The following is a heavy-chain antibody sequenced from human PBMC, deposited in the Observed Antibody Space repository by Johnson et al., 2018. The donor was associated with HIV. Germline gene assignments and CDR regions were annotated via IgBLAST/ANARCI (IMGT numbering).Heavy chain of an antibody. J-gene: IGHJ3*02. Sequence: VQLVESGGGLVQPGGSLRLSCEASGFPFKTFGIHWVRQAPGKGLEWVSFIRHDGTSEYYADAVKGRFTVSRDNSQNILYLHMNSLRTDDTAMYYCAKESDHFDAVASDIWGQGTMVTVSS. D-gene: IGHD1-14*01. CDR1: GFPFKTFG. CDR3: AKESDHFDAVASDI. V-gene: IGHV3-30*02. CDR2: IRHDGTSE.